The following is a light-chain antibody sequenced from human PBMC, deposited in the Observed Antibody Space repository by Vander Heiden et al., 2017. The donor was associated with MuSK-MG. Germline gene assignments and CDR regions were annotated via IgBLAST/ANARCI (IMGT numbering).Light chain of an antibody. Sequence: EIVMTQSPATLSVSPGERATLSCRASQSVSNNLAWYQHKPGQAPRLLIYGASTRATGIPTRFSGSGYGTEFSLTISSRQSEDFAVYYCQQHNNSPPWTFGQGTKVEIK. J-gene: IGKJ1*01. CDR3: QQHNNSPPWT. V-gene: IGKV3-15*01. CDR2: GAS. CDR1: QSVSNN.